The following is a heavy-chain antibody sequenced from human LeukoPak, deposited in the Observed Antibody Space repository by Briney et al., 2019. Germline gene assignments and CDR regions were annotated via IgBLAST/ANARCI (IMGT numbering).Heavy chain of an antibody. CDR1: GFTFSSYY. V-gene: IGHV3-30*02. J-gene: IGHJ4*02. D-gene: IGHD2-8*02. CDR3: AKDGSWSCTD. Sequence: GGSLRLSCAASGFTFSSYYMRWVRQRPGKGLEWVAYIAHHGSNKYYADSVKGRFTITRDNSKRTLYLQMNNLRADDTAVYYCAKDGSWSCTDWGQGALVTVSS. CDR2: IAHHGSNK.